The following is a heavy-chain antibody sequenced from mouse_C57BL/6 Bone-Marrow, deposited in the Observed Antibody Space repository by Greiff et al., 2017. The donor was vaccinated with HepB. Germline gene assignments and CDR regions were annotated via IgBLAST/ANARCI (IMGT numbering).Heavy chain of an antibody. Sequence: EVQLQQSVAELVRPGASVKLSCTASGFNIKNTYMHWVKQRPEQGLEWIGRIDPANGNTKYAPKFQGEATITADTSSNTAYLQLSSLTSEDTAIYYCAYYYGSTYWYFDVWGTGTTVTVSS. D-gene: IGHD1-1*01. CDR3: AYYYGSTYWYFDV. J-gene: IGHJ1*03. CDR1: GFNIKNTY. V-gene: IGHV14-3*01. CDR2: IDPANGNT.